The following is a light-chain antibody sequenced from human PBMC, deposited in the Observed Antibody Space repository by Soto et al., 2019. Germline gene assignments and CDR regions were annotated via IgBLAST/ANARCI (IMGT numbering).Light chain of an antibody. V-gene: IGLV2-11*01. CDR1: SSDVGGYNY. CDR3: CSYAGSPYV. Sequence: QSALTQPRSVSGSPGQSVTISCTGTSSDVGGYNYVSWYQQHPGKAPKLMIYDANKRPSGVPDRFSGSKSGNTASLTITGLQAEDEADYYCCSYAGSPYVFGTGTKVTVL. J-gene: IGLJ1*01. CDR2: DAN.